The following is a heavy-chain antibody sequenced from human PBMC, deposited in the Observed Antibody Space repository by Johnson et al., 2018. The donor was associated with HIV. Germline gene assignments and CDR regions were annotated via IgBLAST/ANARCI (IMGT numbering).Heavy chain of an antibody. D-gene: IGHD6-13*01. Sequence: MLLVESGGGLVKPGGSLRLSCAASGFTFSDYYMSWIRQAPEKGLEWVANIKQNGGEKYYVDSVKGRFTISRDNAKNSLYLQMNSLRAEDTAVYFCARGVKQQLSVVDAFDIWGQGTMVTVSS. V-gene: IGHV3-7*04. CDR1: GFTFSDYY. CDR2: IKQNGGEK. CDR3: ARGVKQQLSVVDAFDI. J-gene: IGHJ3*02.